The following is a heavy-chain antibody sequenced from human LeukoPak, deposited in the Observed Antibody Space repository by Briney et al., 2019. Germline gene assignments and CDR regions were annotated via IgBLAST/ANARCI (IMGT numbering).Heavy chain of an antibody. CDR1: GYTFTGYY. CDR2: INPNSGGT. V-gene: IGHV1-2*02. D-gene: IGHD5-12*01. J-gene: IGHJ3*02. Sequence: ASVKVSCKASGYTFTGYYMHWVRQAPGQGLEWMGWINPNSGGTNYAQKFQGRVTMTRDTSISTAYMELSRLRSDDTAVYYCARVGEVDSGYDLEAFGIWGQGTMVTVSS. CDR3: ARVGEVDSGYDLEAFGI.